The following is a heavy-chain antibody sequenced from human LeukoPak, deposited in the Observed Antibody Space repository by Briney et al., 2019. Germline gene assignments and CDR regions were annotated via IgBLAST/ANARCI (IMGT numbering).Heavy chain of an antibody. Sequence: GGSLRLSCSASGFTFGSYAMTWVRQAPGKGLEWVSGISGNGGSTYYADSVKGRFTISRDNPKNTLYLQMNSLRAEDTAVYYCAKGQWLERDGFDVWGQGTMVTVSS. D-gene: IGHD6-19*01. J-gene: IGHJ3*01. CDR3: AKGQWLERDGFDV. V-gene: IGHV3-23*01. CDR2: ISGNGGST. CDR1: GFTFGSYA.